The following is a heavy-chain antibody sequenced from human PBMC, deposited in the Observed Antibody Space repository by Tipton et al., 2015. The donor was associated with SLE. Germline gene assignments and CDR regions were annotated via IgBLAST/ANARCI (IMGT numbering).Heavy chain of an antibody. CDR1: GFTFSNYD. Sequence: SGFTFSNYDMHWVRQAPGKGLEWVAVIWYDGSNKYYADSVKGRFTISRDNSKNTLYLQMNSLRAGDTAIYYCARDRAVPTRGYFDYWGQGTLVTVSS. V-gene: IGHV3-33*01. CDR2: IWYDGSNK. J-gene: IGHJ4*02. D-gene: IGHD3-10*01. CDR3: ARDRAVPTRGYFDY.